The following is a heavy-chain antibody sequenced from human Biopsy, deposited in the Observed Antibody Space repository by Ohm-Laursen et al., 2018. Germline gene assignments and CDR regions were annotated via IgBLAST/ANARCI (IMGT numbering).Heavy chain of an antibody. Sequence: PSETLSLTCTVSGGSVSSGSYYWSWIRQPPGKGLEWIGYIYYSGSTNYNPSLRSRVTISVDRSKNQFSLELSSVTAADTAVYYCARVGAGAPSIDYFDYWGQGALVTVSS. CDR2: IYYSGST. D-gene: IGHD1-26*01. CDR3: ARVGAGAPSIDYFDY. CDR1: GGSVSSGSYY. J-gene: IGHJ4*02. V-gene: IGHV4-61*01.